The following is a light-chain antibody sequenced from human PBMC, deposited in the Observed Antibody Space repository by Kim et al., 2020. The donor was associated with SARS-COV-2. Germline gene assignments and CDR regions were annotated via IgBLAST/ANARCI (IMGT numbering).Light chain of an antibody. V-gene: IGLV2-23*02. Sequence: QSALTQPASVSGSRGQSITISCTGTSSDVGTYKFVSWYQQHPGKAPKLVMYEVSTRPSGVSNRLSGSKSGNTASLIISGLQPEDEADYYCCSYAGRSWLFGGGTKVTVL. CDR1: SSDVGTYKF. CDR2: EVS. J-gene: IGLJ3*02. CDR3: CSYAGRSWL.